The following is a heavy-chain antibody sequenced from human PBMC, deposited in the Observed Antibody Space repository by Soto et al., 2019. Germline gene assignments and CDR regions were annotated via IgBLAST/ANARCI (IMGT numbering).Heavy chain of an antibody. CDR3: ARDRDYDILTGYSYGMDV. CDR1: GGSISSYY. D-gene: IGHD3-9*01. CDR2: IYYSGST. J-gene: IGHJ6*02. Sequence: QVQLQESGPGLVKPSETLSLTCTVSGGSISSYYWSWIRQPPGKGLEWIGYIYYSGSTNYNPSLKSRVTISVDTSKNQFSLKLSSVTAADTAVYYWARDRDYDILTGYSYGMDVWGQGTTVTVSS. V-gene: IGHV4-59*01.